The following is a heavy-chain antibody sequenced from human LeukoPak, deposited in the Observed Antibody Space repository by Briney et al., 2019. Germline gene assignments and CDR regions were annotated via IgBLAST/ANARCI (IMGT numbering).Heavy chain of an antibody. CDR1: GYSVSELS. CDR2: VDPEDVET. Sequence: ASVKVSCKVSGYSVSELSRYWVRQAPGKGLEWRGGVDPEDVETVYAQKFQGRVTMTEDTSTDTAYLELGSLRSEDTAVYYCALSKQWLANPPGYWGQGTLVTVSS. J-gene: IGHJ4*02. CDR3: ALSKQWLANPPGY. V-gene: IGHV1-24*01. D-gene: IGHD6-19*01.